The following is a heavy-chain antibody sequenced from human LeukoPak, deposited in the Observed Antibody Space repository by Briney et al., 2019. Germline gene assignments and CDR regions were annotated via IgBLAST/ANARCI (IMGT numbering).Heavy chain of an antibody. CDR2: IYHSGST. D-gene: IGHD3-10*01. Sequence: PSETLSLTCAVSGGAISSGGYTWSWIRQPPGKGLEWIGYIYHSGSTYYNPSLKSRVTISVDRSKNQFSLKLSSVTAADTAVYYCARGSITMVRGVYYYYCGMDVWGQGTTVTVSS. CDR3: ARGSITMVRGVYYYYCGMDV. V-gene: IGHV4-30-2*01. CDR1: GGAISSGGYT. J-gene: IGHJ6*02.